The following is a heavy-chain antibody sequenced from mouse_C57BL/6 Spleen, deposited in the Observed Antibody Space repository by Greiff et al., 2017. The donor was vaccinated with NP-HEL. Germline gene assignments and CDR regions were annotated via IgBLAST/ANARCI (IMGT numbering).Heavy chain of an antibody. CDR2: IDPEDGDT. J-gene: IGHJ3*01. Sequence: VQLQQSGAELVKPGASVKLSCTASGFNIKDYYMHWVKQRTEQGLEWIGRIDPEDGDTKYAPKFQGKATITADTSSNTAYLQLSSLTSEDAAVFYWGRSDEYDAAWFAYWGQGTLVTVSA. V-gene: IGHV14-2*01. CDR3: GRSDEYDAAWFAY. D-gene: IGHD2-4*01. CDR1: GFNIKDYY.